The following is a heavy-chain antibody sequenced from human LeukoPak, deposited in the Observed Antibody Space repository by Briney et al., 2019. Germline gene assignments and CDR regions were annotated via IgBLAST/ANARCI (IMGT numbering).Heavy chain of an antibody. CDR3: ARDHVDGGGGSSRRGDY. CDR1: GFSFSNYN. V-gene: IGHV3-48*01. Sequence: GGSLRLSCIASGFSFSNYNMNWVRQAPGKGLEWISYITSSGSVKQYADYVKGRFTVSRDNAKNSLYLQINSLRAEDTAIYYCARDHVDGGGGSSRRGDYWGQGTLVTVSS. D-gene: IGHD2-21*01. CDR2: ITSSGSVK. J-gene: IGHJ4*02.